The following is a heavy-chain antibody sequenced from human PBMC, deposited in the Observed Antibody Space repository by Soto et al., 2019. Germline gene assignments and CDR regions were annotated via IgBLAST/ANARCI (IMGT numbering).Heavy chain of an antibody. Sequence: SVKVSCKASGGTFSSYSISWVREAPGQGLEWMGGIIPIFGTANYAQKFQGRVTITADKSTSTAYMELSSLRSEDTAVYYCASTHYYDSSGSSFDYWGQGTLVTVSS. CDR1: GGTFSSYS. V-gene: IGHV1-69*06. J-gene: IGHJ4*02. CDR3: ASTHYYDSSGSSFDY. CDR2: IIPIFGTA. D-gene: IGHD3-22*01.